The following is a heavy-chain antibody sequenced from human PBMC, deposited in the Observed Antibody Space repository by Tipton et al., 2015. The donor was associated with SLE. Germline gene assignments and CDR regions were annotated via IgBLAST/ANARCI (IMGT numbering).Heavy chain of an antibody. Sequence: TLSLTCTVSGGSFSSYYWNWIRQPPGKGLEWIGYISYSGSTVYNPSLKSRVTISVDTSKNQFSLRLRSVTAADTAVYYCARHRLTVLQKVNVPSDGLDVWGQGTTVSVSS. J-gene: IGHJ6*02. CDR1: GGSFSSYY. V-gene: IGHV4-59*08. CDR2: ISYSGST. CDR3: ARHRLTVLQKVNVPSDGLDV. D-gene: IGHD3-10*01.